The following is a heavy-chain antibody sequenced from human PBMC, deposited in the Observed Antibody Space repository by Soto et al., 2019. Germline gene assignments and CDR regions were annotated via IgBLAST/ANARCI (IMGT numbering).Heavy chain of an antibody. CDR3: ARGYDFWSGSYYMDV. Sequence: QVQLVQSGAEVKKPGASVKVSCKASGYTFTSYYMHWVRQAPGQGLEWMGIINLSGGSTSYAQKFPGRVTMTRDTSTSTVYMELSSLRSEDTAVYYCARGYDFWSGSYYMDVWGKGTTVTVSS. CDR2: INLSGGST. V-gene: IGHV1-46*03. D-gene: IGHD3-3*01. CDR1: GYTFTSYY. J-gene: IGHJ6*03.